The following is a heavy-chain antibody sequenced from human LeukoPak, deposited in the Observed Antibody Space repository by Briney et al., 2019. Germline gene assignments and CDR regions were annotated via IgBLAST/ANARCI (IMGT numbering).Heavy chain of an antibody. Sequence: GRSLRLSCAASGFTFNSYNIHWVRQAPGKGLEWVAFISYDGSVKYYADSVKGRFTISRDNSKNTLYLQMNSLRAEDTAVYYCAKRSDYDFWSGYTDWGQGTLVTVSS. J-gene: IGHJ4*02. CDR1: GFTFNSYN. CDR2: ISYDGSVK. D-gene: IGHD3-3*01. CDR3: AKRSDYDFWSGYTD. V-gene: IGHV3-30-3*02.